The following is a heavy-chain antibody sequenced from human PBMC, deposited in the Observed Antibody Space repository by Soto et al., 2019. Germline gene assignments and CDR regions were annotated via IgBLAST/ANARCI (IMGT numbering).Heavy chain of an antibody. CDR2: INHSGST. CDR1: GGSFSGYY. D-gene: IGHD3-3*01. J-gene: IGHJ6*03. V-gene: IGHV4-34*01. CDR3: ARGIAADDFWSGYYYYYYMDV. Sequence: SETLSLTCAVYGGSFSGYYWSWIRQPPGKGLEWIGEINHSGSTNYNPSLKSRVTISVDTSKNQFSLKLSSVTAADTAVYYCARGIAADDFWSGYYYYYYMDVWGKGTTVT.